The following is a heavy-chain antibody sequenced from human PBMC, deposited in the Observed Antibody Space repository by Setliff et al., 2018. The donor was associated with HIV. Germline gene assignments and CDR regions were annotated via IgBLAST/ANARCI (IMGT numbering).Heavy chain of an antibody. CDR3: ARDYFDSSAYHYGFGAFDI. CDR2: INPSGGSA. V-gene: IGHV1-46*01. J-gene: IGHJ3*02. D-gene: IGHD3-22*01. Sequence: CKASGYTFTSYYLHWLRQAPGQGLEWMGMINPSGGSASYAQKFQGRVTMSRDTSTSTVYMELSSLRSEDTAVYYCARDYFDSSAYHYGFGAFDIWGQGTMVTVSS. CDR1: GYTFTSYY.